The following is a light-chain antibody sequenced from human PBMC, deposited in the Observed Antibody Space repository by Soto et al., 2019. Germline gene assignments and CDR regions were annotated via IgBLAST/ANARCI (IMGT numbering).Light chain of an antibody. CDR3: QHYNKWPPWT. Sequence: EIVMTQSPATLSVSPGERAILSCRASQNVNSNLAWYQQKPGQAPRLLIYDASSRTTGIPARFSGSGSGTEFTLTISSLQSEDFAVYYCQHYNKWPPWTFGQGTKVEMK. CDR2: DAS. V-gene: IGKV3-15*01. J-gene: IGKJ1*01. CDR1: QNVNSN.